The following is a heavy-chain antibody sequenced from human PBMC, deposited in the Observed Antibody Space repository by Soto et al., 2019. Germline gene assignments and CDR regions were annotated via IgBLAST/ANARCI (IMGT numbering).Heavy chain of an antibody. CDR1: GDSISSYYWS. J-gene: IGHJ6*02. V-gene: IGHV2-5*02. CDR3: AHRRGSGWYTRIMYGMDV. CDR2: IYWDDDK. Sequence: TLSLTCTVSGDSISSYYWSWIRQPPGKGLEWLALIYWDDDKRYSPSLKSRLTITKDTSKNQVVLTMTSMDPVDTATYYCAHRRGSGWYTRIMYGMDVWGQGTTVT. D-gene: IGHD6-19*01.